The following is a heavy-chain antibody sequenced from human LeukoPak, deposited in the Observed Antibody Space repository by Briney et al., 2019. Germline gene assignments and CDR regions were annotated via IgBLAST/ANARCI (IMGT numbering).Heavy chain of an antibody. J-gene: IGHJ5*02. D-gene: IGHD5-12*01. CDR2: INSDGSST. V-gene: IGHV3-74*01. Sequence: GGSLRLSCAASGFTFSSYWMHWVRQAPGKGLVWVSRINSDGSSTSYADSVKGRFTISRDNAKNTLYLQMNSLRAEDTAVYYCAREGGSGYDHNWFDPWGQGTLVTVSS. CDR1: GFTFSSYW. CDR3: AREGGSGYDHNWFDP.